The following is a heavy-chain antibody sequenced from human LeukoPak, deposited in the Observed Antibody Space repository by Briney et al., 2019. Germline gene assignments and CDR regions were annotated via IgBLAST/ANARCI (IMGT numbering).Heavy chain of an antibody. D-gene: IGHD2-2*01. CDR2: IIPIFGTA. V-gene: IGHV1-69*05. CDR1: GGTFSSYA. J-gene: IGHJ4*02. Sequence: GASVKVSCKASGGTFSSYAISWVRQAPGQGLEWMGGIIPIFGTANYAQKFQGRVTITTDESTSTAYMELSSLRSEDTAVYYCARGDVVVPAVYFDYWGQGTLVTVSS. CDR3: ARGDVVVPAVYFDY.